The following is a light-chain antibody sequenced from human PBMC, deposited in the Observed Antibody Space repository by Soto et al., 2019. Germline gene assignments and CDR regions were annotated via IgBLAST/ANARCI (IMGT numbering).Light chain of an antibody. CDR3: QQRKTWPLT. CDR2: DAS. V-gene: IGKV3-11*01. Sequence: VFTQSPVTLSLSPGDRATLSCRASQSIDRYLAWYQQKPGQAPRLLIHDASNRATGIPARFSGSGSGTDFTLTISSXEPEDFAVYYCQQRKTWPLTFGGGTKVDIK. J-gene: IGKJ4*01. CDR1: QSIDRY.